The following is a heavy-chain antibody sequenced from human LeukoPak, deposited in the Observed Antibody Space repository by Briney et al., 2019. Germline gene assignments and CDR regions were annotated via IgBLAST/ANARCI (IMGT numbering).Heavy chain of an antibody. D-gene: IGHD3-3*01. Sequence: RSSETLSLKCTISGDSISTYYWSWIRQPPGKGLKWTGYINYSGRTNYNPSLKSRVTISLDTSKNQFSLKLSSVTAADTAVYYCARLDWGGYHVDYWGQGTLVTVSS. CDR2: INYSGRT. CDR1: GDSISTYY. V-gene: IGHV4-59*08. CDR3: ARLDWGGYHVDY. J-gene: IGHJ4*02.